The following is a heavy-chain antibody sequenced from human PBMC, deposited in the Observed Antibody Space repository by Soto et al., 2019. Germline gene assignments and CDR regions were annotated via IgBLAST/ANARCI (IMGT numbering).Heavy chain of an antibody. V-gene: IGHV1-2*02. J-gene: IGHJ4*01. CDR3: GRGRNGEIAVFY. D-gene: IGHD2-8*01. CDR1: GYTFTGHY. Sequence: ASVKVSCKASGYTFTGHYIHWVRQAPEQGPEWVGEIGPERGDTRFAQKLQGRVTMTRDTSINTVHMEIKNLSPDDTAVYYCGRGRNGEIAVFYCGHGTPVTVPQ. CDR2: IGPERGDT.